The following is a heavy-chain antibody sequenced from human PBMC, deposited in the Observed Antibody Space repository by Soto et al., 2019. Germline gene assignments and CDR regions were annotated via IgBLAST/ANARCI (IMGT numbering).Heavy chain of an antibody. Sequence: SGPTLVNPTETLTLTCTFSGFSLTTRGVGVGWIRQPPGKALEWLAVIYWDDDKRYSPSLKTRLVLTKDTPKNQVVLTMTNMDSVDTATYFCAHIVITFGGVVADDTFVVWGQGTMVTVSS. J-gene: IGHJ3*01. CDR2: IYWDDDK. V-gene: IGHV2-5*02. CDR3: AHIVITFGGVVADDTFVV. D-gene: IGHD3-16*02. CDR1: GFSLTTRGVG.